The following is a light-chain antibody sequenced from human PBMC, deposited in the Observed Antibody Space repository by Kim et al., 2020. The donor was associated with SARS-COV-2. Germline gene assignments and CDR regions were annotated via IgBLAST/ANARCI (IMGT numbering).Light chain of an antibody. CDR2: DVI. CDR1: CCDIGSYHL. CDR3: CSLAVSRAVM. J-gene: IGLJ3*02. Sequence: GQSISISCSRTCCDIGSYHLVAWCQQHPSKAPNLLIFDVISRPSGVSNRFFGSKSDKTATLTISGLPADNEADYYSCSLAVSRAVMFGGGTQLTVL. V-gene: IGLV2-23*02.